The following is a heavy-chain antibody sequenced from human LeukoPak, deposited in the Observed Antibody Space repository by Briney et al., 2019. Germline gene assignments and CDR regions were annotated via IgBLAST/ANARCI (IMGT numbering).Heavy chain of an antibody. J-gene: IGHJ3*02. CDR3: ARGPYSYDGSGARGAAFDI. V-gene: IGHV1-2*02. CDR2: INPNSGGT. CDR1: GYNFTSYY. D-gene: IGHD3-22*01. Sequence: PGASVKVSCKAAGYNFTSYYMHWVRQAHGQGLEWMGWINPNSGGTNYAQKFQGRVTMTRDTSISTAYMELRSLRSDDTAVYYCARGPYSYDGSGARGAAFDIWGQGTMVTVSS.